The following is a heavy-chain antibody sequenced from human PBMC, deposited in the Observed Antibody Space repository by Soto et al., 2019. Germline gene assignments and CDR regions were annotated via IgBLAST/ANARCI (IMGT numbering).Heavy chain of an antibody. CDR1: GFTFTSYG. CDR3: ARDVGLDSDDFFAY. V-gene: IGHV3-23*01. J-gene: IGHJ4*02. Sequence: VQLFASGGGSARPGGSLRLSCTASGFTFTSYGMGWVRQAPGKGLQWVSTIRGDGGQTHYTDSVKGRFSIPRDNSKNTVYLQMDSMRAEDTAMYFCARDVGLDSDDFFAYWGQGTQVTVSS. D-gene: IGHD3-9*01. CDR2: IRGDGGQT.